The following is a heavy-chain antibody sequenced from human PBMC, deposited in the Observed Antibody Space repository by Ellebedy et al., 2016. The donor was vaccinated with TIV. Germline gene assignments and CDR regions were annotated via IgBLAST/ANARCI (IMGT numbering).Heavy chain of an antibody. CDR2: INPNSGGT. V-gene: IGHV1-2*02. CDR1: GYTFTGYY. D-gene: IGHD3-10*01. Sequence: AASVKVSCKASGYTFTGYYMHWARQAPGQGLEWMGWINPNSGGTNYAQKFQGRVTMTRDTSISTAYMELSRLRSDDTAVYYCASTYGSGSYRSPGYYYYGMDVWGQGTTVTVSS. J-gene: IGHJ6*02. CDR3: ASTYGSGSYRSPGYYYYGMDV.